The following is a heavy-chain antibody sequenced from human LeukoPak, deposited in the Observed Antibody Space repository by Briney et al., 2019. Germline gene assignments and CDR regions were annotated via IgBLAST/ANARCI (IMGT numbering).Heavy chain of an antibody. J-gene: IGHJ3*02. Sequence: GGSLRLSCAASGFTFSSYSMNWVRQAPGKGLEWVSSISSSSSYIYYADAVKGRFTISRDNAKNSLYLQMNSLRAEDTAVYYCARGSIAVVHAFDIWGQGTMVTVSS. CDR3: ARGSIAVVHAFDI. CDR1: GFTFSSYS. D-gene: IGHD6-19*01. CDR2: ISSSSSYI. V-gene: IGHV3-21*01.